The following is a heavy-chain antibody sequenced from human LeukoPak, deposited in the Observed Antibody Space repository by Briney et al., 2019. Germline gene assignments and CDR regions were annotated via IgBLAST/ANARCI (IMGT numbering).Heavy chain of an antibody. J-gene: IGHJ3*02. CDR1: GYTFTNYY. V-gene: IGHV1-46*01. CDR3: ARGDHVRIYTQSHFDI. CDR2: INPSGGST. Sequence: GASVKVSCKASGYTFTNYYIHWVRQAPGQGPEWMGIINPSGGSTNYAQKFQGRVTMTRDTSTSTVYMELSSLRSEDTALYYCARGDHVRIYTQSHFDIWGQGTMVTVSS. D-gene: IGHD2/OR15-2a*01.